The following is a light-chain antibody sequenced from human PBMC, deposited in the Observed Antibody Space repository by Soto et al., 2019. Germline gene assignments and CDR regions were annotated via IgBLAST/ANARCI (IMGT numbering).Light chain of an antibody. CDR3: HQYDHWPQT. Sequence: EGVMTQSPATLSVSPGERATLSCGPSQSVRSYLAWYQQKPGQAPRLLIHGASTRAPGIPARFSGSGSGTDFTLTISSLQSEDFAVYYCHQYDHWPQTFGQGTKLDIK. V-gene: IGKV3-15*01. J-gene: IGKJ1*01. CDR2: GAS. CDR1: QSVRSY.